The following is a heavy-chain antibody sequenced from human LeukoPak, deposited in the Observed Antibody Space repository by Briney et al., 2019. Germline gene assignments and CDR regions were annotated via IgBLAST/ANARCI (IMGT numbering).Heavy chain of an antibody. CDR1: GGSISSGGYY. CDR2: ISYSGST. D-gene: IGHD2-2*01. Sequence: PSQTLSLTCTVPGGSISSGGYYWSWIRQHPGKGLEWIGYISYSGSTHYNPSLKSRVTISVDTSKNQFSLKLNSVTAADTAVYYCARDRRYCNTTGCYGDAFDIWGQGTMVTVSS. V-gene: IGHV4-31*03. J-gene: IGHJ3*02. CDR3: ARDRRYCNTTGCYGDAFDI.